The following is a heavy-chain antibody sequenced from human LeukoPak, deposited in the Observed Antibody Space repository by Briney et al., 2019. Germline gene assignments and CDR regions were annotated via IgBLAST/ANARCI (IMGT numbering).Heavy chain of an antibody. V-gene: IGHV1-18*01. CDR3: ARGSYGEVAFDI. Sequence: ASVKVSCKASGYPFTSFGISWVRQAPGQGLEWMGCISGNKGDTIYAQKVQGRVTMTTDRSTSTTHMELRSLRPDDTAVYYCARGSYGEVAFDIWGQRTMGTVSS. CDR1: GYPFTSFG. J-gene: IGHJ3*02. D-gene: IGHD4-17*01. CDR2: ISGNKGDT.